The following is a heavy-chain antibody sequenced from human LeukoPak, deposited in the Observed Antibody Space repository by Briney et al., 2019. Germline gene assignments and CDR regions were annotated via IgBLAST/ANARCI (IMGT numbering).Heavy chain of an antibody. J-gene: IGHJ4*02. D-gene: IGHD2-2*01. CDR3: AREGYCSSTSCYAGVVDY. CDR2: IYYSGST. Sequence: SETLSLTCTVPGGCISSYYWSWIRQPPGKGLEWIGYIYYSGSTNYNPSLKSRVTISVDPSKNQFSLRLSSVTAADTAVYYCAREGYCSSTSCYAGVVDYWGQGTLVTVSS. V-gene: IGHV4-59*01. CDR1: GGCISSYY.